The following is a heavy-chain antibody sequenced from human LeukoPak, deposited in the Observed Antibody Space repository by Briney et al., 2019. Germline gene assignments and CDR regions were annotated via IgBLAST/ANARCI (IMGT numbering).Heavy chain of an antibody. Sequence: GGSLRLSCAASGFTFSSYGMHWVRQAPGKGLEWMAVISYDGNNKYYADSVKGRFTISRDNSKNTLYLQVDSLRAEDTAVYYYAKDRLGTLDAFDIWGQGTMVTVSS. D-gene: IGHD3-9*01. CDR1: GFTFSSYG. CDR2: ISYDGNNK. CDR3: AKDRLGTLDAFDI. J-gene: IGHJ3*02. V-gene: IGHV3-30*18.